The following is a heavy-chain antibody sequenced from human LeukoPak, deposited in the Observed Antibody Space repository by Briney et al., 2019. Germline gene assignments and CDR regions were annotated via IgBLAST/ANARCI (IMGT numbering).Heavy chain of an antibody. CDR1: GFTFSSIA. Sequence: RQSLRLSCAASGFTFSSIAMHWVRQAPGKGLEWVAVISYDGSTTYYADSVKGRFTISRDNSKNALYLQMNSLRAEDTALYHCARDRYKTNPDYWGQGTLVTVSS. V-gene: IGHV3-30-3*01. CDR2: ISYDGSTT. J-gene: IGHJ4*02. CDR3: ARDRYKTNPDY. D-gene: IGHD1-14*01.